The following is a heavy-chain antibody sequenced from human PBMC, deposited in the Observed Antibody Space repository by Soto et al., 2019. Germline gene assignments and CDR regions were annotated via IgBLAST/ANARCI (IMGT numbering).Heavy chain of an antibody. Sequence: EVQLVESGGGLVKPGGSLRLSCAASGFTFSEAWMNWVRQAPGKGLEWVGRIKSKAAGGTTDYVAPAKGRFTISRDESPNTLFLQMSSLKTEGTAVYYSITDPHVAGGGPVWGQGTLATGSS. CDR3: ITDPHVAGGGPV. J-gene: IGHJ4*02. V-gene: IGHV3-15*07. CDR1: GFTFSEAW. CDR2: IKSKAAGGTT. D-gene: IGHD6-19*01.